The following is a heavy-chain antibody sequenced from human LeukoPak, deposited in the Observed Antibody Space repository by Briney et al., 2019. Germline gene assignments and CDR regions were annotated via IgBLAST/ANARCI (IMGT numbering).Heavy chain of an antibody. CDR3: ARDGSDGYYYYYMDV. V-gene: IGHV4-38-2*02. CDR1: AYSISSGYY. J-gene: IGHJ6*03. CDR2: IYHSGNT. Sequence: SETLSLTCTVSAYSISSGYYWGWIRQPPGKGLEWIGSIYHSGNTYYNPSLKSRVTMSVDTSKNQFSLNLRSVTAADTAVYYCARDGSDGYYYYYMDVWGKGTTVTISS. D-gene: IGHD5-24*01.